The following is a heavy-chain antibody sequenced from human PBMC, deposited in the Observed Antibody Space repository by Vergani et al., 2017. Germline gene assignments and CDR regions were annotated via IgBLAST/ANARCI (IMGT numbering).Heavy chain of an antibody. Sequence: QVQLQESGPGLVKSSETLSLTCSVSFDSISNLYCNWIRQPPGKGLEWIGYIYYSGLTYYNPSLKSRVAISVDTSKNQFSLQVTSVTAADTAVYFCARQRPGSGWCPGEFDEWGQGSLVTVSS. CDR2: IYYSGLT. CDR3: ARQRPGSGWCPGEFDE. J-gene: IGHJ4*02. CDR1: FDSISNLY. V-gene: IGHV4-59*08. D-gene: IGHD6-19*01.